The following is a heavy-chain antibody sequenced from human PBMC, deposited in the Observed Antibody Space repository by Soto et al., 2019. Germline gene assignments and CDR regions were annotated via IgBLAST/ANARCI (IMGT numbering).Heavy chain of an antibody. CDR3: ARVPTYYYDSSWWFDP. CDR2: ISAYNGKT. CDR1: GYTFTSYG. J-gene: IGHJ5*02. Sequence: QVQLVQSGAEVKKPGASVKVSCKASGYTFTSYGISWVRHAPGQGLEWMGWISAYNGKTNYAQKLQGRVTMTTDTSTSTAYMELRSLRSDDTAVYYCARVPTYYYDSSWWFDPWGQGTLVTVSS. V-gene: IGHV1-18*01. D-gene: IGHD3-22*01.